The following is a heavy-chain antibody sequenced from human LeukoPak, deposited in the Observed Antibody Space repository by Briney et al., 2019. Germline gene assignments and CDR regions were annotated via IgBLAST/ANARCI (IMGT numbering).Heavy chain of an antibody. CDR3: AREESTVTTWEYYYGMDV. J-gene: IGHJ6*02. Sequence: ASVKVSCKASGYTFTSYYMHWVRQAPGRGLEWMGIINPSGGSTSYAQKFQGRVTMTRDTSTSTVYMELSSLRSEDTAVYYCAREESTVTTWEYYYGMDVWGQGTTVTVSS. CDR2: INPSGGST. V-gene: IGHV1-46*01. D-gene: IGHD4-17*01. CDR1: GYTFTSYY.